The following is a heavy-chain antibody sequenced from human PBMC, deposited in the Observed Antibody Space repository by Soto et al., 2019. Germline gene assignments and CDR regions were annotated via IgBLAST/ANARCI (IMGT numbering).Heavy chain of an antibody. CDR1: GFTFSDYG. V-gene: IGHV3-33*01. Sequence: QVQLVESGGGAVQPGRSLRLSCTASGFTFSDYGMHWVRQVPGKGLEWVALIWYDGSNKYLVDSVKGRFTISRDNSKNTVYLQMSSLRAEDTAVYYCGRAFCGGYCDPHPGGVDYWGQGTLVSVSS. CDR3: GRAFCGGYCDPHPGGVDY. D-gene: IGHD2-21*02. J-gene: IGHJ4*02. CDR2: IWYDGSNK.